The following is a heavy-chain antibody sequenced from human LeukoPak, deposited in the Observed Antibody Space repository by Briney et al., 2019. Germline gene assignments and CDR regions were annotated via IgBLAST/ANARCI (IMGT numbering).Heavy chain of an antibody. J-gene: IGHJ4*02. Sequence: GGSLRLSCVASGFTFSSYGMHWVRQAPGKGLEWVSAISGSGGSTYYADSVKGRFTISRDNSKNTLYLQMNSLRAEDTAVYYCARDRAWNYFDYWGQGTLVTVSS. CDR3: ARDRAWNYFDY. CDR1: GFTFSSYG. V-gene: IGHV3-23*01. D-gene: IGHD3-3*01. CDR2: ISGSGGST.